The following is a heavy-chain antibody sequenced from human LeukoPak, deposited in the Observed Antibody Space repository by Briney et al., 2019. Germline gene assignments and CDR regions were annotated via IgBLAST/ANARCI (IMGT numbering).Heavy chain of an antibody. V-gene: IGHV3-23*01. Sequence: QPGGSLRLSCAASGFTFSSYAMGWVRQAPGKGLEWVSAISGSGGSTYYADSVKGRFTISRDNSKNTLYLQMNSLRAEDTAVYYCAKDYYYDSSGYSQAFDYWGKGTRVTVSS. J-gene: IGHJ4*02. CDR1: GFTFSSYA. D-gene: IGHD3-22*01. CDR2: ISGSGGST. CDR3: AKDYYYDSSGYSQAFDY.